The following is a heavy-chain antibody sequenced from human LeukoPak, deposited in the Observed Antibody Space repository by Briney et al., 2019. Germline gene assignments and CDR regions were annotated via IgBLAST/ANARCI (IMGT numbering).Heavy chain of an antibody. CDR3: ARDRGPYYGSGSHSFDY. J-gene: IGHJ4*02. Sequence: ASVKVSCKASGGTFSSYAISWVRQAPGQGLEWMGGIIPIFGTANYAQKFQGRVTITADESTSTAYMELSSLRSEDTAVYYCARDRGPYYGSGSHSFDYWGQRTLVTVSS. D-gene: IGHD3-10*01. V-gene: IGHV1-69*13. CDR2: IIPIFGTA. CDR1: GGTFSSYA.